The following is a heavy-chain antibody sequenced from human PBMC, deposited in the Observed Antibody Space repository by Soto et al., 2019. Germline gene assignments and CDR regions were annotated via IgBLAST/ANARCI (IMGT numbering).Heavy chain of an antibody. D-gene: IGHD6-6*01. CDR2: IYHSGST. J-gene: IGHJ6*02. CDR3: ARGRRTYSSSVEGDYYYYGMDV. Sequence: PETLSLTCAVSGGSISRSNWWSWVRQPPGKGLEWIGEIYHSGSTNYNPSLKSRVTISVDKSKNQFSLKLSSVTAADTAVYYCARGRRTYSSSVEGDYYYYGMDVWGQGTTVTVSS. CDR1: GGSISRSNW. V-gene: IGHV4-4*03.